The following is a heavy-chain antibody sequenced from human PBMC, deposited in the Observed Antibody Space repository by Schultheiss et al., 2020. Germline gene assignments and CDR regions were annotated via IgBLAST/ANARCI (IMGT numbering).Heavy chain of an antibody. J-gene: IGHJ4*02. Sequence: GESLKISCAASGFTFSSYGMHWVRQAPGKGLEWVAVIWYDGSNKYYADSVKGRFTISRDNSKNTLYLQINSLRAEDSAKYYCARGRRYSDSPGGDYWGQGTLVTVSS. CDR2: IWYDGSNK. D-gene: IGHD1-26*01. CDR1: GFTFSSYG. CDR3: ARGRRYSDSPGGDY. V-gene: IGHV3-33*01.